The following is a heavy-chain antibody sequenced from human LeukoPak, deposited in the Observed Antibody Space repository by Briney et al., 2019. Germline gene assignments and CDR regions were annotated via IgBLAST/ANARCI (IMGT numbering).Heavy chain of an antibody. Sequence: GGSLRLSCAAPGLTLSSYWMHSVRQAPGKGLVWVSRINSDGSSTSYADSVKGRFTISRDNAKNTLYLQMNSLRAEDTAVYYCARSTVTTPLDYYYYMDVWGKGTTVTVSS. D-gene: IGHD4-17*01. J-gene: IGHJ6*03. CDR3: ARSTVTTPLDYYYYMDV. CDR2: INSDGSST. V-gene: IGHV3-74*01. CDR1: GLTLSSYW.